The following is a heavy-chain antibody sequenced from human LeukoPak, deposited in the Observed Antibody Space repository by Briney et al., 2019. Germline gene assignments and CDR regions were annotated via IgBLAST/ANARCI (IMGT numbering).Heavy chain of an antibody. V-gene: IGHV3-30*03. CDR3: ARYLPHTYYYDSSGYYYFDY. CDR2: ISYDGSNK. J-gene: IGHJ4*02. D-gene: IGHD3-22*01. CDR1: GFTFSNYC. Sequence: ALRLSCAASGFTFSNYCMQWVRQPPGKGLQGVAVISYDGSNKYDVVSVKDRFTISRDNSKNTLYLKMNSLRTEDTAVYYCARYLPHTYYYDSSGYYYFDYWGQGTLVTVSS.